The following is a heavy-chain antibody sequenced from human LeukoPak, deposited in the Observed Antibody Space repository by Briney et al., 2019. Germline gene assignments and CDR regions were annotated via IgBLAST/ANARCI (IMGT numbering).Heavy chain of an antibody. CDR1: GGSISSGSYY. V-gene: IGHV4-61*02. D-gene: IGHD2-21*01. Sequence: SQTLSLTCTVSGGSISSGSYYWSWIRRPAGKGLEWIGRIYTSGSTNYNPSLKSRVTISVDTSKNQFSLKLSSVTAADTAVYYCARADFGGNSDYWGQGTLVTVSS. CDR3: ARADFGGNSDY. CDR2: IYTSGST. J-gene: IGHJ4*02.